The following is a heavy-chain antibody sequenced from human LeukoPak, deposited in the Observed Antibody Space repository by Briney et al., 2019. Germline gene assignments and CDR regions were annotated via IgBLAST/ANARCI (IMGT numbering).Heavy chain of an antibody. V-gene: IGHV1-18*01. CDR1: GYTFTSYG. D-gene: IGHD2-15*01. Sequence: GASVKVSRKASGYTFTSYGISWVRQAPGQGLECMGWISAYNGNTNYAQKLQGRVTMTKDTSTSTAYMELRSLRSDDTAVYYCARAVVVAANTYFDYWGQGTMVTVSS. CDR3: ARAVVVAANTYFDY. J-gene: IGHJ4*02. CDR2: ISAYNGNT.